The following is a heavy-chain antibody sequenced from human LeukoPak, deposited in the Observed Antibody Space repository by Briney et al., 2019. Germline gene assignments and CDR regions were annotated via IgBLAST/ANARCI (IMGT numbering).Heavy chain of an antibody. CDR3: ARLGIRGYDFWSGYGFYFDY. CDR1: GVSISSSSYY. V-gene: IGHV4-39*01. Sequence: SETLSLTCTVSGVSISSSSYYWGWIRQPPGTGLEWIVSIYYSGSTYYNPSLKSRVTISVDTSKNQFSLKLSSVTAADTAVYYCARLGIRGYDFWSGYGFYFDYWGQGTLVTVSS. D-gene: IGHD3-3*01. CDR2: IYYSGST. J-gene: IGHJ4*02.